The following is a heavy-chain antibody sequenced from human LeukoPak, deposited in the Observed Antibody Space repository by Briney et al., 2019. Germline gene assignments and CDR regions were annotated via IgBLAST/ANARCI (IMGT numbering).Heavy chain of an antibody. V-gene: IGHV3-23*01. J-gene: IGHJ4*02. CDR1: GFSFTSYA. CDR3: ARGDSSGYYLDY. CDR2: ISGSGEST. D-gene: IGHD3-22*01. Sequence: GGSLRLSCAASGFSFTSYAMSWVRQAPGKGLEWVSSISGSGESTTYADSVKGRFTISRDNSKNTLYLQMNSLRAEDTAVYYCARGDSSGYYLDYWGQGTLVTVSS.